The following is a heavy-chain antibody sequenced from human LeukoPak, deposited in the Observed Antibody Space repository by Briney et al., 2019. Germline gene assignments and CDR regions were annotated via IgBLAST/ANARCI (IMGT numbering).Heavy chain of an antibody. CDR1: GGSFSGYY. V-gene: IGHV4-34*01. Sequence: SETLSLTCAVYGGSFSGYYWRWLRQPPGKGLEWMGEINHSGSTNYNPSLKSRVTISVDTSKNQFSLKLISVTAADTSVYYCARKGSSPYRSGWYRCSRAEYFQHWGQGTLVTVSS. J-gene: IGHJ1*01. D-gene: IGHD6-19*01. CDR2: INHSGST. CDR3: ARKGSSPYRSGWYRCSRAEYFQH.